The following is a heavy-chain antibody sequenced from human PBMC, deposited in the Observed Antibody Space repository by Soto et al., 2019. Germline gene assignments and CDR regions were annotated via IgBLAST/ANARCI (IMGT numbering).Heavy chain of an antibody. Sequence: PGGSLRLSCVASGFTFSNYGMHWVRQAPGKGLEWAAVIWYDGSNKYYADSVKGRFTISRDTSVSTAYMELSRLKYDDTAVYYCARDAGEDSFDNSLFDYWGQGALVTVSS. CDR2: IWYDGSNK. J-gene: IGHJ4*02. CDR1: GFTFSNYG. D-gene: IGHD3-22*01. V-gene: IGHV3-33*01. CDR3: ARDAGEDSFDNSLFDY.